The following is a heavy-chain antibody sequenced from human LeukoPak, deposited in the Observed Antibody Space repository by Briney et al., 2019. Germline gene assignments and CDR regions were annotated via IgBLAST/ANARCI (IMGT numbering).Heavy chain of an antibody. Sequence: ASVTVSCKASGYTFTGYYMHWVRPAPGQGLEGMGWINPNSGGTNYAQKFQGGVTMTRDTSIGTAYMELSRLRSDDTAVYYCARGRGTYSSGWAFDYWGQGTLVTVSS. CDR1: GYTFTGYY. V-gene: IGHV1-2*02. J-gene: IGHJ4*02. CDR2: INPNSGGT. CDR3: ARGRGTYSSGWAFDY. D-gene: IGHD6-19*01.